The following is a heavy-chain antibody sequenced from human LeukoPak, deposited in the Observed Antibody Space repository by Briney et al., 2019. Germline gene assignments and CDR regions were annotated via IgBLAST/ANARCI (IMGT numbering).Heavy chain of an antibody. CDR1: GITFRRHW. J-gene: IGHJ4*02. CDR2: IDEDGGEK. V-gene: IGHV3-7*01. CDR3: APEPSDDVES. Sequence: GGSLRLSCAASGITFRRHWMSWVRQAPGEGLEWVANIDEDGGEKNYVDSVKGRFTISRDNAKNSWYLQMNSLRTEDTDMYYCAPEPSDDVESWGQGILVTVSS. D-gene: IGHD5-24*01.